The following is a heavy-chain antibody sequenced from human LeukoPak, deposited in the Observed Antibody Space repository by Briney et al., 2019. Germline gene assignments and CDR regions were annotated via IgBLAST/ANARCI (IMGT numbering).Heavy chain of an antibody. V-gene: IGHV3-23*01. CDR1: GFTFFSYA. J-gene: IGHJ4*02. D-gene: IGHD5-12*01. Sequence: GGSLRLSCAASGFTFFSYAMSWVRQAPGKGPEWVSTISGSGVSTYYADSVKGRFTISRDNSKNTLYLQMNSLRAEDTAVYYCAKEPRGSYFDYWGQGTLVTVSS. CDR2: ISGSGVST. CDR3: AKEPRGSYFDY.